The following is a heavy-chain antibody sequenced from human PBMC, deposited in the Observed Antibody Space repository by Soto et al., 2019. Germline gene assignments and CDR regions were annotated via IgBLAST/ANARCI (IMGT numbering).Heavy chain of an antibody. D-gene: IGHD5-18*01. CDR2: ISGSGGST. CDR3: AKALYSYGAIFDY. J-gene: IGHJ4*02. CDR1: GFTFSSYA. V-gene: IGHV3-23*01. Sequence: GGSLKLSFADSGFTFSSYAMSWVRQAPGKGLEWVSAISGSGGSTYYADSVKGRFTISRDNSKNTLYLQMNSLRAEDTAVYYCAKALYSYGAIFDYWGQGTLVTVSS.